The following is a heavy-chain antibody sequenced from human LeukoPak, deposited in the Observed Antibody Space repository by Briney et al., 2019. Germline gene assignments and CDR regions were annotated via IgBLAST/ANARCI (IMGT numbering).Heavy chain of an antibody. D-gene: IGHD3-10*01. CDR1: GGSISNYY. V-gene: IGHV4-59*08. CDR2: IYYSGST. J-gene: IGHJ4*02. CDR3: ARRAYGSGSFHRYYFDY. Sequence: SETLSLTCTVSGGSISNYYWSWIRQPPGKGLEWIGYIYYSGSTNYNPSLKSRVTISVDTSKNQFSLKLNSVTAADTAVDYCARRAYGSGSFHRYYFDYWGQGTLVAVSS.